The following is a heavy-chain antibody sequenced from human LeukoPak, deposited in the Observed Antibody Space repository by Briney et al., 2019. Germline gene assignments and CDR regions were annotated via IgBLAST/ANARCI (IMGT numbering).Heavy chain of an antibody. J-gene: IGHJ4*02. CDR2: IWYDGSHK. CDR3: AGGEPYGY. D-gene: IGHD1-14*01. Sequence: GRSLRLSCAASGFTFSSYAMHWVRQAPGKGLEWVAIIWYDGSHKYYADSVKGRFTISRDNSKNTLYLQMDSLRVEDTAVYYCAGGEPYGYWGQGTLVTVSS. V-gene: IGHV3-33*08. CDR1: GFTFSSYA.